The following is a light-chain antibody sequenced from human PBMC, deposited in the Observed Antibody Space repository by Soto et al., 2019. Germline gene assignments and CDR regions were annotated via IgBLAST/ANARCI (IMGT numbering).Light chain of an antibody. Sequence: DIQMTQSPSSLSASVGDRVTITCRASQSISSYLNWYQQKPGNAPKLLIYAASSLQSGVPSRFSGSGSGTDVTLTISSLQPEDFATYYCQQSYSSLFSFGPGTKVDIK. J-gene: IGKJ3*01. V-gene: IGKV1-39*01. CDR2: AAS. CDR3: QQSYSSLFS. CDR1: QSISSY.